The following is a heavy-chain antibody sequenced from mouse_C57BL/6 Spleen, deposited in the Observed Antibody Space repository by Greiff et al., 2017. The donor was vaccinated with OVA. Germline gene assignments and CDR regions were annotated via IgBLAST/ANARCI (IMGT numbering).Heavy chain of an antibody. D-gene: IGHD5-1-1*01. CDR2: IDPSDSYT. CDR3: AIYLAWFAY. V-gene: IGHV1-69*01. CDR1: GYTFTSYW. J-gene: IGHJ3*01. Sequence: QVQLQQPGAELVMPGASVKLSCKASGYTFTSYWMHWVKQRPGPGLEWIGEIDPSDSYTNYNQKFKGKSTLTVDKSSSTAYMQLSSLTSEDSAVYYCAIYLAWFAYWGQGTLVTVAA.